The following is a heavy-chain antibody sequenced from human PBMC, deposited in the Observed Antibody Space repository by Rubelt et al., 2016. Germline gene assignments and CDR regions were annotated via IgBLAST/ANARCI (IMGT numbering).Heavy chain of an antibody. CDR2: ISAHNGNT. Sequence: QVQLVQSGAEVKKPGASVKVSCKASGYTFTRYDITWVRQAPGQGLEWMGWISAHNGNTNYAQKFQGRVTMTTETSTSTAYMELRSLRSDDMAVYYCARDRGKIFDYWGQGTLVTVSS. J-gene: IGHJ4*02. D-gene: IGHD4-23*01. CDR3: ARDRGKIFDY. CDR1: GYTFTRYD. V-gene: IGHV1-18*03.